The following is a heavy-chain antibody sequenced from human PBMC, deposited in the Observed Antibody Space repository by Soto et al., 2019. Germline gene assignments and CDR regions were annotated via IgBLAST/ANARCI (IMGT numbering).Heavy chain of an antibody. CDR1: GGTSTIYT. CDR3: ATETYGAGRVGVYY. J-gene: IGHJ4*02. D-gene: IGHD1-26*01. V-gene: IGHV1-69*02. CDR2: IVPMLGIT. Sequence: QVPLVQSGAEVKKPGSSVKVSCAASGGTSTIYTITWVRQAPGQGLVWMGRIVPMLGITNYARNFQGRVTITADNSAGTAYMELSSLRFDDTAVYYCATETYGAGRVGVYYWGQGTQVTVSS.